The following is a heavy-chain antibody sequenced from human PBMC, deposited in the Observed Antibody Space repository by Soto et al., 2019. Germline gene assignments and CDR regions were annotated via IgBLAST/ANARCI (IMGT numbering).Heavy chain of an antibody. CDR3: ARPWGQLSTYYYGMDT. V-gene: IGHV3-30-3*01. CDR2: ISYDGDKK. J-gene: IGHJ6*02. D-gene: IGHD3-16*01. CDR1: GFTFRNYA. Sequence: QVQLVESGGGVVQPGRSLTLSCAASGFTFRNYAMHWVRQAPGKGLEWVATISYDGDKKYYTDSVKGSFTISRDNSKNTLYLQMNSLRPEDTAVYYCARPWGQLSTYYYGMDTWGQGTTVTVSS.